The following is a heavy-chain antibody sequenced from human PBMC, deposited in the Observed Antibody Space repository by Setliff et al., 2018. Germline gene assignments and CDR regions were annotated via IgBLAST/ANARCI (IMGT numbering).Heavy chain of an antibody. CDR1: TFTFSKYA. Sequence: LRLSCVASTFTFSKYAITWVRQAPGKGLEWVSSIGASGDRTYYADSVKGRFTISRDNSRNSLYLQMNSLRVEDTASYYCARDPNGDYVGALDPWGQGILVTVSS. CDR3: ARDPNGDYVGALDP. J-gene: IGHJ5*02. V-gene: IGHV3-23*01. D-gene: IGHD4-17*01. CDR2: IGASGDRT.